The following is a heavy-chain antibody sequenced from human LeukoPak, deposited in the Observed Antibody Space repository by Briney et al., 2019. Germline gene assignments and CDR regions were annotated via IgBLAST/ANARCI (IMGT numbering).Heavy chain of an antibody. CDR3: ARVGILVVIAATHDAFDI. J-gene: IGHJ3*02. Sequence: PSETQSLTCTVSGGSISSYYWSWIRQPAGKGLEWIGRIYTSGSTNYNPSLKSRVTMSVDTSKNQFSLKLSSVTAADTAVYYCARVGILVVIAATHDAFDIWGQGTMVTVSS. CDR1: GGSISSYY. V-gene: IGHV4-4*07. D-gene: IGHD2-15*01. CDR2: IYTSGST.